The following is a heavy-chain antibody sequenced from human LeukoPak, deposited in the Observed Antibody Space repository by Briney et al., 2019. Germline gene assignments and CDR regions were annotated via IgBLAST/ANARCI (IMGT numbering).Heavy chain of an antibody. J-gene: IGHJ4*02. CDR1: GYTFTSYG. V-gene: IGHV1-18*01. D-gene: IGHD6-13*01. CDR2: ISAYNGNT. Sequence: ASVKVSCKASGYTFTSYGINWVRQAPGQGLEWMGWISAYNGNTNYAQKVQGRVTMTTDTSTSTAYMELRSLRSDDTAAYYCAKAHYSVAAAGMSDDWGQGTLVTVSS. CDR3: AKAHYSVAAAGMSDD.